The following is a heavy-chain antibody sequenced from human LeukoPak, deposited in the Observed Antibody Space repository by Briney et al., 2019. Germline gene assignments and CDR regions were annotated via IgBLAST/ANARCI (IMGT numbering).Heavy chain of an antibody. CDR1: GYTFTGYY. V-gene: IGHV1-2*06. CDR3: ARDKGHCSSSSCYLNWLDP. Sequence: ASVKVSCKASGYTFTGYYMHWVRQAPGQGPEWMGRIKPDNGGTDYAQKFQGRVTMTRDTPISTAYMELSRLTSDDTAVYYCARDKGHCSSSSCYLNWLDPWGQGTLVTVSS. D-gene: IGHD2-2*01. J-gene: IGHJ5*02. CDR2: IKPDNGGT.